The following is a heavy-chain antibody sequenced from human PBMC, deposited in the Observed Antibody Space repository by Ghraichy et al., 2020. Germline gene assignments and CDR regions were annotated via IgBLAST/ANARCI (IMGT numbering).Heavy chain of an antibody. CDR2: IHYSGSA. CDR3: AVLASHGVDV. V-gene: IGHV4-30-2*01. J-gene: IGHJ6*02. D-gene: IGHD3-3*01. Sequence: SQTLSLTCGVSGGSIRTGDYSWTWIRQAPGKGLKWLGYIHYSGSAHHNPSLKSRVTISVDGSRNRFSLDVTSVTAADAAVYYCAVLASHGVDVWGQGTTVAVS. CDR1: GGSIRTGDYS.